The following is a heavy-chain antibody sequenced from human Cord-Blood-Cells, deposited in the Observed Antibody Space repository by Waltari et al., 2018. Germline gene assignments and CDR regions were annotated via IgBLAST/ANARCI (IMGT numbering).Heavy chain of an antibody. Sequence: QVQLQQWGAGLLKPSETLSLTCAVYGGSFSGYYWSWIRQPPGKGLEWLGEINHSESTNYHPALKSRVTKSVDASKTQFSLKLSSVTAADTAVYYCASRGGLRFFEWLPTPFFDYWGQGTLVTVSS. CDR3: ASRGGLRFFEWLPTPFFDY. V-gene: IGHV4-34*01. J-gene: IGHJ4*02. D-gene: IGHD3-3*01. CDR2: INHSEST. CDR1: GGSFSGYY.